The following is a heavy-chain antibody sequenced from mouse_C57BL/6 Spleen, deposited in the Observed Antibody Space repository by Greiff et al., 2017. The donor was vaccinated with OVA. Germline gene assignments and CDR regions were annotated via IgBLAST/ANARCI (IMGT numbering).Heavy chain of an antibody. J-gene: IGHJ2*01. V-gene: IGHV1-62-2*01. CDR1: GYTFTEYT. D-gene: IGHD1-1*01. CDR3: ARHEEGYYGSSHFDY. Sequence: VNVVESGAELVKPGASVKLSCKASGYTFTEYTIHWVKQRSGQGLEWIGWFYPGSGSIKYNEKFKDKATLTADKSSSTVYMELSRLTSEDSAVYFCARHEEGYYGSSHFDYWGQGTTLTVSS. CDR2: FYPGSGSI.